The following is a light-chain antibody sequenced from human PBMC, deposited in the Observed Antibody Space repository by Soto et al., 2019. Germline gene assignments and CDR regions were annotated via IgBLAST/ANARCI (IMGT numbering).Light chain of an antibody. V-gene: IGKV3-20*01. CDR1: QSVSSSY. CDR2: GAS. Sequence: EIVLTQSPGTLSLSPGESATLSCRASQSVSSSYVAWYQHKPGQAPRLLIYGASSSATGIPDRFSGSGSGTDFTLTISRLAPEDFAVDYCQQYGSSPHTFGQGTKLEIK. CDR3: QQYGSSPHT. J-gene: IGKJ2*01.